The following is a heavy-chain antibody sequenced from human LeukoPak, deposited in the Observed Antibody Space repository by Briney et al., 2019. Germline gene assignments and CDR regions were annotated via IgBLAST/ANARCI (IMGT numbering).Heavy chain of an antibody. J-gene: IGHJ5*02. CDR2: IYSSGNS. D-gene: IGHD3-16*01. Sequence: SETLSLTCSISGGSITTNSYWWGWIRQSPRKGLEWIGSIYSSGNSYYNPSLKTRATISPDTSKNQYSLRLTSVTAADTAIYYCARRGIWDLQIGNWFDPWGQGILVIVSS. V-gene: IGHV4-39*01. CDR3: ARRGIWDLQIGNWFDP. CDR1: GGSITTNSYW.